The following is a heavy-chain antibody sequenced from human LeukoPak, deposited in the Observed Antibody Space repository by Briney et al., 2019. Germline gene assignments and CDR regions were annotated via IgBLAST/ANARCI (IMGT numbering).Heavy chain of an antibody. Sequence: HGESLKISCKGSGYSFNTYWIGWVRQMPGKGLGWMGRIDPSDSYTNYSPSFQGHVTISADKSNSTAYLQWSSLKASDTAMYYCARQACSGGSCYRYYYYYGMDVWGQGTTVTVSS. D-gene: IGHD2-15*01. CDR3: ARQACSGGSCYRYYYYYGMDV. V-gene: IGHV5-10-1*01. CDR2: IDPSDSYT. CDR1: GYSFNTYW. J-gene: IGHJ6*02.